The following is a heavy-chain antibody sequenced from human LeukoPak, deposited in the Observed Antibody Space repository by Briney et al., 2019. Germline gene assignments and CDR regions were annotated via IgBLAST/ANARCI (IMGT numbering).Heavy chain of an antibody. CDR3: ARGRQLGMDGRGVDY. J-gene: IGHJ4*02. V-gene: IGHV4-59*12. CDR2: IYYSGST. D-gene: IGHD7-27*01. Sequence: SETLSLTCTVSGGSISSYYWSWIRQPPGKGLEWIGYIYYSGSTYYNPSLKSRVTISVDTSKNQFSLKLSSVTAADTAVYYCARGRQLGMDGRGVDYWGQGTLVTVSS. CDR1: GGSISSYY.